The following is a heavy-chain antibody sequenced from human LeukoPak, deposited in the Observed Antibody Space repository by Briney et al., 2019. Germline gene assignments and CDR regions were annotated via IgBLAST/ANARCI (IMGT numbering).Heavy chain of an antibody. CDR1: GFTFSAYS. V-gene: IGHV3-21*01. Sequence: GGSLRLSCAASGFTFSAYSLTWVRQPPGKGLELVSSITSSTTYIYYADSVKGRFSISRDNAKNSLYLQMNSLRVEDTAVYYCARVSLSRSGWDFGYWGQGTLVTVSS. CDR3: ARVSLSRSGWDFGY. D-gene: IGHD6-19*01. CDR2: ITSSTTYI. J-gene: IGHJ4*02.